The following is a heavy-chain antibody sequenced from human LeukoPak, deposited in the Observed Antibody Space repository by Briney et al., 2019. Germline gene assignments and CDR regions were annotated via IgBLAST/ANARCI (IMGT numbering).Heavy chain of an antibody. D-gene: IGHD1-1*01. J-gene: IGHJ4*02. CDR1: GGSISSGSYY. Sequence: KASEILSLTCTVSGGSISSGSYYWSWIRQPAGKGLEWIGRIYTSGSTNYNPSLKSRVTISVDTSKNQFSLKLSSVTAADTAVYYCARVPGHIHWNYFDYWGQGTLVTVSS. V-gene: IGHV4-61*02. CDR3: ARVPGHIHWNYFDY. CDR2: IYTSGST.